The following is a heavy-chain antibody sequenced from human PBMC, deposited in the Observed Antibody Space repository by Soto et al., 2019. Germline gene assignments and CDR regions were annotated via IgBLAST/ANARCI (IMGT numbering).Heavy chain of an antibody. CDR1: GFTFSDHY. Sequence: PGGSLRLSCAASGFTFSDHYMDWVRQAPGKGLEWVGRIRKKANTYTTEYAASVKGRFIISRDDSKRSLYLQMNSLKTEDTAVYYCARCSTSSGNYAFNSWGQGTLVTVSS. J-gene: IGHJ4*02. D-gene: IGHD4-4*01. CDR2: IRKKANTYTT. V-gene: IGHV3-72*01. CDR3: ARCSTSSGNYAFNS.